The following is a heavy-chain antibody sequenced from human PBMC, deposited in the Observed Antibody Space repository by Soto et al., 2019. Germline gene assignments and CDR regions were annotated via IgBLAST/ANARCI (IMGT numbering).Heavy chain of an antibody. V-gene: IGHV3-23*01. CDR3: AQSSVANYYYGMDV. D-gene: IGHD3-22*01. J-gene: IGHJ6*02. CDR2: ISNSGGNT. Sequence: EVQLLESGGGLVQPGGSLRLSCAASGLTLASYGMSWVRQAPGKGLEWVSGISNSGGNTYHAYSVKGRFTISRDNSKNTLYLQMNSLRAEDTAVYYCAQSSVANYYYGMDVWGQGTTVTVSS. CDR1: GLTLASYG.